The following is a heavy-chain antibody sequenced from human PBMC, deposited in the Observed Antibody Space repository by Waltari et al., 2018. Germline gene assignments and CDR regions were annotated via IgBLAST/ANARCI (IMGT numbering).Heavy chain of an antibody. CDR1: ARTLKSYV. CDR2: VSQFGANT. V-gene: IGHV3-30*18. CDR3: AKDPAYSEYYYYGMDL. D-gene: IGHD2-15*01. J-gene: IGHJ6*02. Sequence: QVRLVESGGGVVQPGRSLRLTCGGTARTLKSYVRHWVRQPPGKGLVWVAVVSQFGANTFYADSVKGRFTISRDDSKNTVSLQIHSLRAEDTAVYFCAKDPAYSEYYYYGMDLWGQGTTVTVSS.